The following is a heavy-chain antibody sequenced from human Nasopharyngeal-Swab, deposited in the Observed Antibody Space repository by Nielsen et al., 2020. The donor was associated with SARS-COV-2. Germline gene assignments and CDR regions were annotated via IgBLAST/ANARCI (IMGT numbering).Heavy chain of an antibody. CDR3: ARGIVVVTAESDVYYFDY. V-gene: IGHV4-59*01. CDR1: GFTFSGYG. J-gene: IGHJ4*02. Sequence: ESLKISCAASGFTFSGYGMHWVRQAPGKGLEWVGSIYYTGSTSYNTSLKSRVTISVDTSKNQFSLKLSSVTAADTAVYYCARGIVVVTAESDVYYFDYWGQGTLVTVSS. CDR2: IYYTGST. D-gene: IGHD2-21*02.